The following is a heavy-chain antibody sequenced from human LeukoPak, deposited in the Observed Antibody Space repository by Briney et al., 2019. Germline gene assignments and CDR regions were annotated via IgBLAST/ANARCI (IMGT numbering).Heavy chain of an antibody. D-gene: IGHD1-26*01. CDR1: GITFSDYY. CDR2: ISNSGSSI. J-gene: IGHJ3*02. V-gene: IGHV3-11*04. Sequence: GGSLRLSCGAPGITFSDYYMSWIRQAPGKGLEWISYISNSGSSIYYADSVKGRFTVSRDNSKNTLYLQMNSLRAEDTAVYYCAKGIVGAKAAFDIWGQGTMVTVSS. CDR3: AKGIVGAKAAFDI.